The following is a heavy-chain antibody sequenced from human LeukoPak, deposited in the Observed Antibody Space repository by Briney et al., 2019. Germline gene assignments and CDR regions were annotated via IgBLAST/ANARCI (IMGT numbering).Heavy chain of an antibody. CDR3: ARRDGYNYVGY. J-gene: IGHJ1*01. D-gene: IGHD5-24*01. V-gene: IGHV3-11*01. CDR2: ISSSGSTI. CDR1: GFTFRDYY. Sequence: PGGSLRLSCAASGFTFRDYYMSWIRQGPGKGLECISYISSSGSTIYYADSVKGRFTISRDNAKNSLYLQMNSLRGEDTAVYYCARRDGYNYVGYWGQGTLVTVSS.